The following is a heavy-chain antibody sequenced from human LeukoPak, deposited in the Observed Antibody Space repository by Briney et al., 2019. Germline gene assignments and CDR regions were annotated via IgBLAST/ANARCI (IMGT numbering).Heavy chain of an antibody. D-gene: IGHD2-21*02. J-gene: IGHJ4*02. CDR1: GGSISSGTYY. V-gene: IGHV4-61*01. CDR3: ARGVVVTAIPFYFDY. Sequence: SETLSLTCTVSGGSISSGTYYWSWIRQPPGKGLEWIGYIYYSGSTNYNPSLKSRVTISVDTSKNQFSLKLSSVTAADTAVYYCARGVVVTAIPFYFDYWGQGTLVTVSS. CDR2: IYYSGST.